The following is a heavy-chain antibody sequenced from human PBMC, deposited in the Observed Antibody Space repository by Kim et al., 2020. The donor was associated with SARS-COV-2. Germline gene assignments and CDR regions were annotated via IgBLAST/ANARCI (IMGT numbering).Heavy chain of an antibody. Sequence: GGSLRLSCVASGFTFSNYDMSWVRQAPGKGLEWVSVVSLASGETHYADSVKGRFTVSRDKSKNTLYLEMNNLRAEDTAIYYCTKHWIRTHEHWGQGTLVGVSS. CDR2: VSLASGET. V-gene: IGHV3-23*01. CDR3: TKHWIRTHEH. J-gene: IGHJ4*02. CDR1: GFTFSNYD. D-gene: IGHD1-1*01.